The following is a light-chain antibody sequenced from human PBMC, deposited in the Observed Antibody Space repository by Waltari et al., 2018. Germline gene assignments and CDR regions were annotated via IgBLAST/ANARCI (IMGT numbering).Light chain of an antibody. CDR3: QQYYSTPWT. CDR1: QTVLYRSNNKNH. CDR2: WAS. Sequence: DIVMTQSPDSLAVSLGERATINCNSSQTVLYRSNNKNHVAWYQQKPGQPPKLLIYWASTREYGFPDRFSGSGSGTDFTLTISSLQAEDVAVYYCQQYYSTPWTFGQGTKVEIK. V-gene: IGKV4-1*01. J-gene: IGKJ1*01.